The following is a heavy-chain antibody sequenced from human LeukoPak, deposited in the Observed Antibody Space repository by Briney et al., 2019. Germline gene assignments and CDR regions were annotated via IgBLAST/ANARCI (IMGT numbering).Heavy chain of an antibody. D-gene: IGHD3-9*01. CDR1: GYTFTIYG. J-gene: IGHJ4*02. CDR3: ERDLPTVLRYFDY. Sequence: GASVKVSFKASGYTFTIYGISWVRQAPGQGLGWMGLISAYNGNTNYAQKLQGRVTMNTDTSTSTAYMELRSLRSEATAVYYCERDLPTVLRYFDYWGQGTLVTVSS. CDR2: ISAYNGNT. V-gene: IGHV1-18*01.